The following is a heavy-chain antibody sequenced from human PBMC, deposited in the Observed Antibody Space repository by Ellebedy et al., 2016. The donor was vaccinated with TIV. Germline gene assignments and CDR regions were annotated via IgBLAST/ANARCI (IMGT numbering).Heavy chain of an antibody. CDR1: GYTFSNYG. CDR3: ARASIAYYYYGLDV. V-gene: IGHV1-18*01. Sequence: AASVKVSCKASGYTFSNYGLSLVRQAPGQGLEWLEWVSASNTNTHYVKKFQDRITMTTDTSTSTAYLDLRNLRSDDTAVYYCARASIAYYYYGLDVWGPGTTVTVS. D-gene: IGHD6-6*01. J-gene: IGHJ6*02. CDR2: VSASNTNT.